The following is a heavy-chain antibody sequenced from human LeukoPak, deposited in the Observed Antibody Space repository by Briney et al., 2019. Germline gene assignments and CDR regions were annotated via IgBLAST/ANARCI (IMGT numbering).Heavy chain of an antibody. CDR3: ARDRRESSKPNDAFDI. V-gene: IGHV4-59*01. CDR2: IYYTGST. Sequence: SETLSLTCSVSGGSISSYYWSWIRQPPGKGLEWIGYIYYTGSTNYNPSLESRVTISIDTSKKQLSLKLRSVTAADTAVYYCARDRRESSKPNDAFDIWGQGTVVTVSS. J-gene: IGHJ3*02. D-gene: IGHD4-11*01. CDR1: GGSISSYY.